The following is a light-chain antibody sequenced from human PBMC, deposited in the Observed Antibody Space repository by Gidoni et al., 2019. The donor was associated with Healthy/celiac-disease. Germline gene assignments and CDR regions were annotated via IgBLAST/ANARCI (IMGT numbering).Light chain of an antibody. J-gene: IGKJ1*01. Sequence: DIQMTQSPTSLSASVGDRVTITCRASQSISSYLNWYQQKPGKAPKPLIYAASSLQSWVPSRFSGSGSGTDFTLTISSLQPEVFAIYYCQQSYSTPWTFGQGTKVEIK. CDR2: AAS. CDR3: QQSYSTPWT. V-gene: IGKV1-39*01. CDR1: QSISSY.